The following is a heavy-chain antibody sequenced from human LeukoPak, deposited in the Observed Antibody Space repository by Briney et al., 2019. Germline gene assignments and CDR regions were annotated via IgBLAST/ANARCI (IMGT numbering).Heavy chain of an antibody. Sequence: PGGSLRLSCAASGFTFSNSGMSWVRQAPGKGLEWVAVISYDGSNKYYADSVKGRFTISRDNSKNTLYLQMNSLRAEDTAVYYCARDLAIVGAIAYYFDYWGQGTLVTVSS. J-gene: IGHJ4*02. CDR1: GFTFSNSG. CDR2: ISYDGSNK. CDR3: ARDLAIVGAIAYYFDY. V-gene: IGHV3-30*03. D-gene: IGHD1-26*01.